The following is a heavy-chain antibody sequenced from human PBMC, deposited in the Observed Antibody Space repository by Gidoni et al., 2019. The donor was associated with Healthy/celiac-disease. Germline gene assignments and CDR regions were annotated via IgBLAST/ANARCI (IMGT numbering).Heavy chain of an antibody. D-gene: IGHD5-18*01. J-gene: IGHJ6*03. CDR3: AKAAGRQLWTYYYYYMDV. V-gene: IGHV3-9*01. Sequence: GISWNSGSIGYADSVKGRFTISRDNAKNSLYLQMNSLRAEDTALYYCAKAAGRQLWTYYYYYMDVWGKGTTVTVSS. CDR2: ISWNSGSI.